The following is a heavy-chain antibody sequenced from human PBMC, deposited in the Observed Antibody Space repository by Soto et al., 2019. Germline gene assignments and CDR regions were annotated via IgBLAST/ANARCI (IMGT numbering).Heavy chain of an antibody. J-gene: IGHJ4*02. CDR2: ISYDGSNK. CDR3: AKGSTAMTYFDY. V-gene: IGHV3-30*18. CDR1: GFTFSSYG. Sequence: QEQLVESGGGVVQPGRSLRLSCAASGFTFSSYGMHWVRQAPGKGLEWVAVISYDGSNKYYVDSVKVRFTISRDNSKNTLYLQMNSLRAEDTAVYYCAKGSTAMTYFDYWGQGTLVTVSS. D-gene: IGHD5-18*01.